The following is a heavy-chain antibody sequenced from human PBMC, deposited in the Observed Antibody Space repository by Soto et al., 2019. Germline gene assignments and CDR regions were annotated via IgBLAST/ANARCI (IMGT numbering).Heavy chain of an antibody. Sequence: QVQLVESGGGVVQPGTSLRVSCVGSGFTFRSYVIHWVRQAPGKGLEWVALTSYDGSDKYYDDSVRGRFTICRDNSRNTVDLQMDSLRLEDTALYYCTRMGTTGGLDVWGKGTLVSVSS. V-gene: IGHV3-30*19. D-gene: IGHD3-16*01. J-gene: IGHJ1*01. CDR1: GFTFRSYV. CDR3: TRMGTTGGLDV. CDR2: TSYDGSDK.